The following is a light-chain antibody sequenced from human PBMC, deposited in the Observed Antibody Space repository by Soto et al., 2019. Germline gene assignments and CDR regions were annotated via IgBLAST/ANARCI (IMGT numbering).Light chain of an antibody. CDR2: DVN. Sequence: QSALTQPRSVSGSPGQSVTISCTGTSSDVGGYNFVSWYQYHPGKAPKLMISDVNKRPSGVPDRFSGSKSGNTASLTISGLQAEDEADYYFCSYAGSYTFVVFGGGTKLTVL. J-gene: IGLJ2*01. CDR1: SSDVGGYNF. CDR3: CSYAGSYTFVV. V-gene: IGLV2-11*01.